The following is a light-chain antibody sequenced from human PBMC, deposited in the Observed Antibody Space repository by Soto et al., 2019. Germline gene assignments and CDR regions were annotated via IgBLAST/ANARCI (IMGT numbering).Light chain of an antibody. V-gene: IGKV1-8*01. J-gene: IGKJ4*01. Sequence: AIRMTQSPSSFSASTGDRVTIACRASQGISSHLAWYQVKPGKAHRLLIYTAAYFESGVPSRFSGSGSRTDFTLTIRYLQSEDFAVYYCQQYFSYPLTIGGGPKQEIK. CDR3: QQYFSYPLT. CDR2: TAA. CDR1: QGISSH.